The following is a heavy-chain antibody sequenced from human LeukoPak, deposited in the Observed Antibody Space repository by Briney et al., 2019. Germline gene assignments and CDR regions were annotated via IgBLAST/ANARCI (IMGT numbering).Heavy chain of an antibody. D-gene: IGHD2-2*01. J-gene: IGHJ4*02. V-gene: IGHV3-23*01. Sequence: GGSLRLSCAASGFTFSSYGMSWVRQAPGKGLEWVSAISGSGGSTYYADSRKGRFTISRDNSKNTLHLQMNSLRAEDTAVYYCVSSTSCFYFDYWGQGTLVTVSS. CDR2: ISGSGGST. CDR3: VSSTSCFYFDY. CDR1: GFTFSSYG.